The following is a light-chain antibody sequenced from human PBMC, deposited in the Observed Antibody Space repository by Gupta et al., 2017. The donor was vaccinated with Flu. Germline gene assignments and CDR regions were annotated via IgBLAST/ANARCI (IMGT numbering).Light chain of an antibody. CDR3: QQDKNWPPIT. CDR2: AAS. V-gene: IGKV3-15*01. CDR1: QSVSSS. J-gene: IGKJ5*01. Sequence: EIVMTQSPATLSVSPGERATLSCRADQSVSSSLAWYQQKPGQAPRLLIYAASTRATGIPARFSGSGYGTEFTLTISSRQSEDFAVYYCQQDKNWPPITFGQGTRLEIK.